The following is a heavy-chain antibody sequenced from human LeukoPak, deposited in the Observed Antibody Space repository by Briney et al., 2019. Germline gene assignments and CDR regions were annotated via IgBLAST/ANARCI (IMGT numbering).Heavy chain of an antibody. CDR3: AGGVAVAGIGPLDF. CDR1: RFTVSSKH. J-gene: IGHJ4*02. D-gene: IGHD6-19*01. Sequence: GGSLRLSCAASRFTVSSKHVSWVRQAPGKGLEWVSVIYSGGSTYYADSVKGRFTISRDNSKNTLYLQMNSLRAEDTAVYYCAGGVAVAGIGPLDFWGQGTLVTVSS. CDR2: IYSGGST. V-gene: IGHV3-66*01.